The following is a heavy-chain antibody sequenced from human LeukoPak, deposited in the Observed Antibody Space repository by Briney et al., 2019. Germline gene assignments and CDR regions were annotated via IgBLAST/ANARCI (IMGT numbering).Heavy chain of an antibody. J-gene: IGHJ5*02. CDR1: GGSISSSSYY. D-gene: IGHD3-9*01. CDR2: IYTSGST. V-gene: IGHV4-39*07. CDR3: ARDSGEVLRYFDWSRRYNWFDP. Sequence: SETLSLTCTVSGGSISSSSYYWGWIRQPPGKGLEWIGRIYTSGSTNYNPSLKSRVTMSVDTSKNQFSLKLSSVTAADTAVYYCARDSGEVLRYFDWSRRYNWFDPWGQGTLVTVSS.